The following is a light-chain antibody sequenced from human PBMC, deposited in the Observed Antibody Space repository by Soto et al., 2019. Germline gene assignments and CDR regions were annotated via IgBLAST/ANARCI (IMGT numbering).Light chain of an antibody. CDR3: QQRTLWPRT. CDR2: GAS. J-gene: IGKJ1*01. CDR1: QSLSGT. Sequence: EIVLTQSPATLSLSPGERATLSCRASQSLSGTLAWFQQKVGQPPRLLIYGASNRATGIPARFSASGSGTDFTRTISSLEPEDFAVYYRQQRTLWPRTFGQGTKVEIK. V-gene: IGKV3-11*01.